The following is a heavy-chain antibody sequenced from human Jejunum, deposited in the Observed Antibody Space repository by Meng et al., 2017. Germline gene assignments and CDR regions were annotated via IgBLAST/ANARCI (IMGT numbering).Heavy chain of an antibody. V-gene: IGHV4-61*01. Sequence: SETLSLTCTVSGASISNGSYFWSWIRQPPGKGLEWIGYNYYMGGTNYNPSLKSRVTISLDMSKNQFSLRLTSVAAADTAVYYCAGGTVEVAGKTGVDYWGQGTLVTVSS. D-gene: IGHD6-19*01. CDR1: GASISNGSYF. J-gene: IGHJ4*02. CDR2: NYYMGGT. CDR3: AGGTVEVAGKTGVDY.